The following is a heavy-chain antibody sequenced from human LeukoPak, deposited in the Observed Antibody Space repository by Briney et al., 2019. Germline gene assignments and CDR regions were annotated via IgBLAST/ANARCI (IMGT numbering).Heavy chain of an antibody. CDR2: IIPIFGTA. D-gene: IGHD3-10*01. CDR1: GGTFSSYA. V-gene: IGHV1-69*13. Sequence: ASVKVSCKASGGTFSSYAISWVRQAPGQGLEWMGGIIPIFGTANYAQKFQGRVTITADESTSTAYMELSSLRSEDTAVYYCAGAHYYGSGSSQGNFDYWGQGTLVTVSS. CDR3: AGAHYYGSGSSQGNFDY. J-gene: IGHJ4*02.